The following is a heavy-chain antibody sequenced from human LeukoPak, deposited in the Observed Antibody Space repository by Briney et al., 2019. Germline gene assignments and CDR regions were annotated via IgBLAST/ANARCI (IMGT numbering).Heavy chain of an antibody. CDR1: GGSISDYY. CDR2: IYYSGST. CDR3: ARGLWP. Sequence: SETLSLTCTVSGGSISDYYWSWIRQPPGKGLEWIGYIYYSGSTNYNPSLKSRVTISVDTSKNQFSLKLSSVTAADTAVYYCARGLWPWGQGTLVTVSS. J-gene: IGHJ4*02. D-gene: IGHD5-18*01. V-gene: IGHV4-59*01.